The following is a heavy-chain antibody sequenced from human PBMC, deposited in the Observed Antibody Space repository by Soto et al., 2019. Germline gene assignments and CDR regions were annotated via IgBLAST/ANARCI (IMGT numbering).Heavy chain of an antibody. D-gene: IGHD2-15*01. CDR1: GFTFSSYA. CDR3: GKGGGGGDIVVVVAATRGDYYYYGMDV. J-gene: IGHJ6*02. V-gene: IGHV3-23*01. CDR2: ISGSGGST. Sequence: EVQLLESGGGLVQPGGSLRLSCAASGFTFSSYAMSWVRQAPGKGLEWVSAISGSGGSTYYADSVKGRFTISRDNSKNRLEQEMKGLGAGARAVYYWGKGGGGGDIVVVVAATRGDYYYYGMDVWGQGTTVTVSS.